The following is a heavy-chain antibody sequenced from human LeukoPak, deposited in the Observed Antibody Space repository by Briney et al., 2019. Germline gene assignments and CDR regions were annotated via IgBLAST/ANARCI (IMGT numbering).Heavy chain of an antibody. CDR1: GFTFSDYY. CDR2: ISSSGSSI. Sequence: GGSLRLSCAASGFTFSDYYMSWIRQTPGKGLEWVSYISSSGSSIYYADSVRGRFSISRDNAKNTLYLQMNSLRAEDTAVYYCARGLSGFASSLGYWGQGALVTVSA. CDR3: ARGLSGFASSLGY. J-gene: IGHJ4*02. V-gene: IGHV3-11*04. D-gene: IGHD2-2*01.